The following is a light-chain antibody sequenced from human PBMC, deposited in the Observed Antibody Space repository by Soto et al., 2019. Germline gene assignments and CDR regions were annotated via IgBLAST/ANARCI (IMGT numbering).Light chain of an antibody. Sequence: EIVMTHSPATLSVSPGERATLSCRASQSVSSNLAWYQQKPGQAPRLLIYGASTRATGIPARFSGSGSGTEFTLTISSLQSEDFAVYYCQQYNNWPPGITFGGGTKVEIK. CDR1: QSVSSN. CDR3: QQYNNWPPGIT. CDR2: GAS. J-gene: IGKJ4*01. V-gene: IGKV3-15*01.